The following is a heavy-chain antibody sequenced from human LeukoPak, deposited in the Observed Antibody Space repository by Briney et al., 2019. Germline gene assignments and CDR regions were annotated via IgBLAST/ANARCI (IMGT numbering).Heavy chain of an antibody. D-gene: IGHD3-10*01. CDR3: ARGSMVRGVDDAFDI. CDR2: ISSHSSYI. V-gene: IGHV3-21*01. Sequence: GGSLRVSCAASGFTFSSYSMNWVRQAPGKGLEWASSISSHSSYIDYADSVNGRFTISRDNAENTLYLQMNTLRAEHTALYYCARGSMVRGVDDAFDIWAGGTIVSVS. J-gene: IGHJ3*02. CDR1: GFTFSSYS.